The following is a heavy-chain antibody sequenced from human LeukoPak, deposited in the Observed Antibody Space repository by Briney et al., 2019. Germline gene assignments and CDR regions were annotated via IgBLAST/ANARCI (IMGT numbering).Heavy chain of an antibody. J-gene: IGHJ4*02. V-gene: IGHV3-11*01. Sequence: PGGSLRLSCAASGFTFSDYYMSWIRQAPGKGLEWVSYISSSGSTMYYADSVKGRFTISRDNAKNSLYLQMNSLRAEDTAVYYCARDRNYYDSSGYGYWGQGTLVTVSS. CDR2: ISSSGSTM. D-gene: IGHD3-22*01. CDR3: ARDRNYYDSSGYGY. CDR1: GFTFSDYY.